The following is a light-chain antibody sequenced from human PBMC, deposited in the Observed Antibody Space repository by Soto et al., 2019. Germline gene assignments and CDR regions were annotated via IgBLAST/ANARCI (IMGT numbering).Light chain of an antibody. V-gene: IGKV1-39*01. Sequence: DIQMTQSPSSLSASVGDRVTITCRASQSISNYLNWYQQKPGKAPKLLIYAASSLQSGVPSRFSGGGSGTDFTLTITSLQPEDCATYSCQQSYITPPTFGPGTKVDIK. CDR1: QSISNY. CDR2: AAS. CDR3: QQSYITPPT. J-gene: IGKJ3*01.